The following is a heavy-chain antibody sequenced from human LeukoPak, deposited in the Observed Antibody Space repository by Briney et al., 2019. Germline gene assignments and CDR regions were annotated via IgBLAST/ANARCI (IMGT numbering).Heavy chain of an antibody. J-gene: IGHJ4*02. V-gene: IGHV4-59*01. Sequence: SETLSLTCAVYGGSFSGYYWSWIRQPPGKGLEWIGYIYYSGSTNYNPSLKSRVTISVDTSKNQFSLKLSSVTAADTAVYYCARERGWVDYWGQGTLVTVSS. CDR3: ARERGWVDY. CDR2: IYYSGST. D-gene: IGHD1-26*01. CDR1: GGSFSGYY.